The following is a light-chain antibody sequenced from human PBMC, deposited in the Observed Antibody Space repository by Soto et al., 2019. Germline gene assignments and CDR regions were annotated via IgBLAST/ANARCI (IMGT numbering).Light chain of an antibody. CDR2: EAR. J-gene: IGLJ1*01. CDR3: SLYTSENTYV. Sequence: QSALTQPASVSGSPGQSITISCTGTSSDIGHYDYVSWYQQHPGKAPKLMIYEARNRPSGVPDRFSGSKSGNTASLTISGLQAADEADYYCSLYTSENTYVFGTGTKLTVL. CDR1: SSDIGHYDY. V-gene: IGLV2-14*01.